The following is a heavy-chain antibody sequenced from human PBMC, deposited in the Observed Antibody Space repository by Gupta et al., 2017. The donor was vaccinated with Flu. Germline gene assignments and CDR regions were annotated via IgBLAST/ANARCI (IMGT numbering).Heavy chain of an antibody. CDR2: IDDSGSA. CDR3: ARWRSYYGMDV. J-gene: IGHJ6*02. D-gene: IGHD3-3*01. CDR1: SISSSSYY. Sequence: SISSSSYYWGGLRQPPGKGLEWNGSIDDSGSAYYNPSLKSRGSIYVDKSKNQFSLKLSSVAAADTAGYYCARWRSYYGMDVWGQGTTVTVYS. V-gene: IGHV4-39*01.